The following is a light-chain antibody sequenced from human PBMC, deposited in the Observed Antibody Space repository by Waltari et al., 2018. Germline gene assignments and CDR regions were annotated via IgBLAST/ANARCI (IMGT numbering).Light chain of an antibody. CDR1: QSLKSSDDGYTY. V-gene: IGKV2-40*01. J-gene: IGKJ2*01. CDR2: MLG. CDR3: MQRLEFPYT. Sequence: DIVMTQTPLSLPVSPGEPASISCRSSQSLKSSDDGYTYLDWVLQRPGQSPRLLIHMLGYRASGVPDRFSGTGSGRNFSLRISRVEADDVGYYYCMQRLEFPYTFGQGTRL.